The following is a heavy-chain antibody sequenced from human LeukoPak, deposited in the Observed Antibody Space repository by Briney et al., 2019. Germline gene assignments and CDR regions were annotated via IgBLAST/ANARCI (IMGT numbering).Heavy chain of an antibody. D-gene: IGHD1-26*01. J-gene: IGHJ6*02. V-gene: IGHV1-2*02. CDR3: ARAVSYGGYYYYGMDV. CDR1: GYTFTGYY. Sequence: ASVKVSCKASGYTFTGYYMHWVRQAPGQGLEWMGWINPNSGGTNYAQKFQGRVTMTRDTSISTAYMELSRLRSDDTAVYYCARAVSYGGYYYYGMDVWGQGTTVTVSS. CDR2: INPNSGGT.